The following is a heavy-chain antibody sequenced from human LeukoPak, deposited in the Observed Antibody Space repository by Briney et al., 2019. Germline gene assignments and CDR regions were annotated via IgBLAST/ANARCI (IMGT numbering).Heavy chain of an antibody. CDR3: ARDRKLWFGELIPFDY. Sequence: ASVKVSCKASGYTFTSYGISWVRQAPGQGLEWMGWISAYNGNTNYAQKLQGRVTMTTDTSTSTAYMELRSLRSDDTAVYYCARDRKLWFGELIPFDYWGQGTLVTVSS. D-gene: IGHD3-10*01. J-gene: IGHJ4*02. V-gene: IGHV1-18*01. CDR2: ISAYNGNT. CDR1: GYTFTSYG.